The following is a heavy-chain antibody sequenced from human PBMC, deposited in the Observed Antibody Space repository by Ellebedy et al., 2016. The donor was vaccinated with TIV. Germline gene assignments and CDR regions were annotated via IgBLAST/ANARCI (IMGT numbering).Heavy chain of an antibody. CDR2: ISSDGIDE. CDR3: AKDLGRWLDYFDY. D-gene: IGHD6-19*01. CDR1: GFTFSNYG. V-gene: IGHV3-30*18. J-gene: IGHJ4*02. Sequence: GESLKISCAASGFTFSNYGMHWVRQAPGKGLEWVAVISSDGIDENYAASVKGRFTISRDNSKNTLFLQMNSLRPEDTAVYYCAKDLGRWLDYFDYWGQGTLVTVSS.